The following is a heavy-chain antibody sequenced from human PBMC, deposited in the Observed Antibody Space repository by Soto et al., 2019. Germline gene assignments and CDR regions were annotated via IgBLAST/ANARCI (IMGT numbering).Heavy chain of an antibody. Sequence: QLQLQESGPGLVKPSETLSLTCTVSGGSISSSSYYWGWIRQPPGKGLEWIGSIYYSGSTYYNPSLKSRVTISVDTSKNQFSLKLSSVTAADTAVYYCARRNGYSSGWSDAFDIRGQGTMVTVSS. CDR3: ARRNGYSSGWSDAFDI. V-gene: IGHV4-39*01. CDR2: IYYSGST. D-gene: IGHD6-19*01. CDR1: GGSISSSSYY. J-gene: IGHJ3*02.